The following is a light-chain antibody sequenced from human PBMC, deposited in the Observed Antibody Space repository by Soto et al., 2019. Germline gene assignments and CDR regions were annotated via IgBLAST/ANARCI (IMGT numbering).Light chain of an antibody. CDR1: QSVGSNF. V-gene: IGKV3-20*01. CDR2: GAS. J-gene: IGKJ1*01. Sequence: EVVLTQSPVSLSLSPGERATFSCRASQSVGSNFFAWYQQKPGQAPRLLIYGASTRATGIPDRFSGSGSGTDFTLTLSRLEPEDFAVYYCQQFDSSVTFGQGTKVEI. CDR3: QQFDSSVT.